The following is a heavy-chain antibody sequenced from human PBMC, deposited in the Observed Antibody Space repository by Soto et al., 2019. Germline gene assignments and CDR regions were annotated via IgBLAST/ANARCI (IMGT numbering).Heavy chain of an antibody. CDR3: ARHGPLTNNWNQLNY. CDR2: IYYNGNT. D-gene: IGHD1-1*01. CDR1: GGSISRSPYY. V-gene: IGHV4-39*01. J-gene: IGHJ4*02. Sequence: QLQLQESGPGLVKPSETLSLTCTVSGGSISRSPYYWAWIRQPPGKGLQWIGNIYYNGNTFYNPPPKSRVTISIATYKSQFSLGLSSVTAPDTAVYYCARHGPLTNNWNQLNYWGQGTLVTVSS.